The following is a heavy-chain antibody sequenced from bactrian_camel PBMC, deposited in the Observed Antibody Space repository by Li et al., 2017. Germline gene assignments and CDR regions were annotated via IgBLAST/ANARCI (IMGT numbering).Heavy chain of an antibody. V-gene: IGHV3S55*01. Sequence: QVQLVESGGGSVQAGGSLRLSCVASRPTDSSCSMGWFRQAPGKEREGVAAIDSAGSTRYTDSVKGRFTISQGNAKNMLYLQMNSLKPEDTAMYYCTAGLRFWAQGTQVTVS. CDR2: IDSAGST. CDR3: TAGLRF. J-gene: IGHJ4*01. D-gene: IGHD3*01. CDR1: RPTDSSCS.